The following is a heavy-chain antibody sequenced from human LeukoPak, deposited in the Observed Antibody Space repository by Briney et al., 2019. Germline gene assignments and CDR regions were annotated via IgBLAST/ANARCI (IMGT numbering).Heavy chain of an antibody. CDR1: GGSFSSYA. CDR2: IIPIFGTA. Sequence: GASVKVSCKASGGSFSSYAISWVRQAPGQGLEWMGGIIPIFGTANYAQKFQGRVTITADESTSTAYMELSSLRSEDTAVYYCARGYGSSSPTGYYYMDVWGKGTTVTVSS. D-gene: IGHD6-13*01. J-gene: IGHJ6*03. V-gene: IGHV1-69*01. CDR3: ARGYGSSSPTGYYYMDV.